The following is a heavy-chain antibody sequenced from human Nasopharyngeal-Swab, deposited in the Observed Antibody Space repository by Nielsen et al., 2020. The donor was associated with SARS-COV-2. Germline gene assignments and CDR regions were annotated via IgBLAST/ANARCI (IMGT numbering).Heavy chain of an antibody. V-gene: IGHV3-21*01. J-gene: IGHJ3*02. CDR2: ITSGSSYI. CDR3: ARGYDFRSGSNAFDI. CDR1: GFTFSSYS. D-gene: IGHD3-3*01. Sequence: GESLKISCAASGFTFSSYSMNWVRQAQGKGLEWVSSITSGSSYIYYADSVKGRFTISRDNAKNSLFLQMNSLRAEDTAVYYCARGYDFRSGSNAFDIWGQGTMVTVSS.